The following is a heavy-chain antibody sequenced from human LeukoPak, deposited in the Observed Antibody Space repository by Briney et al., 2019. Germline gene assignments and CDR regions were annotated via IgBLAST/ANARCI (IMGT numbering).Heavy chain of an antibody. CDR1: GYTSTSYD. CDR2: MNPNSGNT. D-gene: IGHD5-12*01. V-gene: IGHV1-8*01. CDR3: ARAYSGYDRSWFDP. J-gene: IGHJ5*02. Sequence: ASVKVSCKASGYTSTSYDINWVRQATGQGLEWMGWMNPNSGNTGYAQKFQGRVTMTRNTSISTAYMELSSLRSEDTAVYYCARAYSGYDRSWFDPWGQGTLVTVSS.